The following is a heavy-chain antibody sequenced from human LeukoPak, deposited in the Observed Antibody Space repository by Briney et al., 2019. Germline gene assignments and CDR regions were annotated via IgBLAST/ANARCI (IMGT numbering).Heavy chain of an antibody. CDR3: ARGRIVGATIWDAFDI. CDR1: GYTFTSYG. CDR2: ISAYNGNT. Sequence: ASVKVSCKASGYTFTSYGISWVRQAPGQGLEWMGWISAYNGNTNYAQKFQGRVTITRNTSISTAYMELSSLRSEDTAVYYCARGRIVGATIWDAFDIWGQGTMVTVSS. J-gene: IGHJ3*02. D-gene: IGHD1-26*01. V-gene: IGHV1-18*01.